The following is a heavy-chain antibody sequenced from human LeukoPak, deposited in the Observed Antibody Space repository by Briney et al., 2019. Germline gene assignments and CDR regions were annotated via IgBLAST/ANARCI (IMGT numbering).Heavy chain of an antibody. CDR2: IYYTGYT. J-gene: IGHJ4*02. Sequence: SGTLSLTCTVSGGSISNYYWSWMRQPPGEGLEWIGTIYYTGYTYYNPSLKSRVTVSVDTSKSQFSLKLNSVTAADTAVYYRARIDNWHDRPFDSWGQGSLVTVSS. CDR1: GGSISNYY. CDR3: ARIDNWHDRPFDS. D-gene: IGHD1-20*01. V-gene: IGHV4-59*04.